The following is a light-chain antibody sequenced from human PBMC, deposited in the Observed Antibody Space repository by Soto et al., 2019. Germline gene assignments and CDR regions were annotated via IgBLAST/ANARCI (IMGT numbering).Light chain of an antibody. V-gene: IGKV3-11*01. CDR1: QSVSTY. CDR2: DAS. J-gene: IGKJ1*01. Sequence: EIVLTQSPATLSLSPGERATLSCRASQSVSTYLAWYQQKPGQAPRLFIYDASNRATGIPARFSGSGSGTEFTLTISSLQSEDFAVYYCQQYNNWPPSFGQGTKVDIK. CDR3: QQYNNWPPS.